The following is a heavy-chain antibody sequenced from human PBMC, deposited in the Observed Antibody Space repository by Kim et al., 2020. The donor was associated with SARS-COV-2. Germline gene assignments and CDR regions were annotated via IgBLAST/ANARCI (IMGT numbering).Heavy chain of an antibody. V-gene: IGHV3-48*03. D-gene: IGHD4-4*01. Sequence: IYYAASVTRRFTISRDNDKNSLYLQMNSLRAEDTAVYYCARGPNYSPFDYWGQGTLVTVSS. J-gene: IGHJ4*02. CDR2: I. CDR3: ARGPNYSPFDY.